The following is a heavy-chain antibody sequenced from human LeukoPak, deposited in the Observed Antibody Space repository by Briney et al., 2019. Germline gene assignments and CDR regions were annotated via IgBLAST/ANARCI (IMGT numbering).Heavy chain of an antibody. CDR2: ISSSSSTI. D-gene: IGHD1-26*01. Sequence: PGGSLRLSCAASGFTFSSYSMNWVRQAPGKGLEWVSYISSSSSTIYYADSVKGRFTISRDNAKNSLYLQMNSLRAEDTAVYYCARDRPVYSGSFDYWGQGTLVTVSS. CDR1: GFTFSSYS. V-gene: IGHV3-48*01. CDR3: ARDRPVYSGSFDY. J-gene: IGHJ4*02.